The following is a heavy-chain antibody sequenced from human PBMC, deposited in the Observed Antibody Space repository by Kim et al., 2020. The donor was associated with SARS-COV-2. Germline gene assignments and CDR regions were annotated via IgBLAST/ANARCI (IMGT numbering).Heavy chain of an antibody. Sequence: ASVKVSCKASGYTFTSYYMHWVRQAPGQGLEWMGIINPSGGSTSYAQKFQGRVTMTRDTSTSTVYMELSILRSEDTAVYYCARVAVYYYDSSGYYQNYFDYWGQGTLVTVSS. D-gene: IGHD3-22*01. J-gene: IGHJ4*02. CDR1: GYTFTSYY. CDR2: INPSGGST. V-gene: IGHV1-46*01. CDR3: ARVAVYYYDSSGYYQNYFDY.